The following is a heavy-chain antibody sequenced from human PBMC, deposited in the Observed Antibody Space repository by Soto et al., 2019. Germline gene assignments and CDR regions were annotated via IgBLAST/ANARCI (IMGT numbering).Heavy chain of an antibody. V-gene: IGHV1-69*12. J-gene: IGHJ6*02. CDR2: IMPIFRAP. Sequence: QVQLVQSGAEVKKPGSSVKVSCKASGGAFSDYAFSWVRQAPGQGLEWLGGIMPIFRAPDYAQKFQGRVTITADEFKRTAYMEMNSLRSEYTAVYYCASWLKGPDIGNYYYGMDVWGQGTTVTVS. D-gene: IGHD2-15*01. CDR1: GGAFSDYA. CDR3: ASWLKGPDIGNYYYGMDV.